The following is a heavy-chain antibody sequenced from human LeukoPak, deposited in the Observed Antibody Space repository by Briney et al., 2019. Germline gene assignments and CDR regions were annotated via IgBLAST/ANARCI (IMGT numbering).Heavy chain of an antibody. CDR2: ISSNGGST. Sequence: PGGSLRLSCAASGFTFSSYAMHWVRQAPGKGLEYVSAISSNGGSTYYANSVKGRFTISRDNSKNTLYLQMGSLRAEDMAVYYCARSYYYDSSGYPPSAEYFQHWRQGTLVTVSS. V-gene: IGHV3-64*01. CDR3: ARSYYYDSSGYPPSAEYFQH. CDR1: GFTFSSYA. J-gene: IGHJ1*01. D-gene: IGHD3-22*01.